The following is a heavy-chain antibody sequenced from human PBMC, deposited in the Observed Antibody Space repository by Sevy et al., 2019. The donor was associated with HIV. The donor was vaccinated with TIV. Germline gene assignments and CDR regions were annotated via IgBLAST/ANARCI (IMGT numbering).Heavy chain of an antibody. CDR3: AKDTSDYGDYGGTYYFGMDV. Sequence: GGSLRLSCAASGFTFSSYGMHWVRQAPGKGLEWVAVISYDGSNKYYADSVKGRFTISRDNSKNTLYRQMNSLRAEDTAVYYCAKDTSDYGDYGGTYYFGMDVWGQGTTVTVSS. D-gene: IGHD4-17*01. CDR2: ISYDGSNK. CDR1: GFTFSSYG. V-gene: IGHV3-30*18. J-gene: IGHJ6*02.